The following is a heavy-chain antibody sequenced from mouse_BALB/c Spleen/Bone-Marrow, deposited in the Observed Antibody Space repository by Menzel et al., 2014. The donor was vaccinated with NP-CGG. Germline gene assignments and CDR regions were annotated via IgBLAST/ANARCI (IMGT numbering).Heavy chain of an antibody. V-gene: IGHV14-3*02. D-gene: IGHD1-2*01. CDR2: IDPANGNS. CDR1: GFNIKDTY. J-gene: IGHJ4*01. Sequence: EVHLVESGAELVKPGASVKLSCTASGFNIKDTYMHWVKQRPEQGLEWIGRIDPANGNSKYDPKFQGKATITADTSSNTAYLQLSSLTSEDTAVFYCVPSPDYSGSENYALDYRGQGPSVTVPS. CDR3: VPSPDYSGSENYALDY.